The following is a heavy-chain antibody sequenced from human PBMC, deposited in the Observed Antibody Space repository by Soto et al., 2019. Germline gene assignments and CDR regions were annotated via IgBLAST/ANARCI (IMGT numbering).Heavy chain of an antibody. CDR1: GFTFSSCA. D-gene: IGHD3-9*01. CDR3: AKDAVRYVDWLFSPTPEYFQH. Sequence: PGGSLRLSCAASGFTFSSCAMGWVRQAPGKGLEWVSDIIDSGGSTYYADSVKGRFTISRDNAKSSLYLQMNSLRAEDTALYYCAKDAVRYVDWLFSPTPEYFQHWGQGTLVTVSS. J-gene: IGHJ1*01. V-gene: IGHV3-23*01. CDR2: IIDSGGST.